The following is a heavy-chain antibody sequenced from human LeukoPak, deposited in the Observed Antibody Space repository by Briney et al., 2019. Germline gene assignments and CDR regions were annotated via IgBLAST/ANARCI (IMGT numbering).Heavy chain of an antibody. Sequence: GGSLRLSCAASGFTFSSSWMDWVRQAPGKGLEWVASINPDGNKKYSADSVKGRFTISRDNAENSLYLQMNSLRVEDTAFYYCARDLAYSRLDYWGQGMLVTVSS. CDR3: ARDLAYSRLDY. J-gene: IGHJ4*02. CDR1: GFTFSSSW. CDR2: INPDGNKK. V-gene: IGHV3-7*01. D-gene: IGHD5-18*01.